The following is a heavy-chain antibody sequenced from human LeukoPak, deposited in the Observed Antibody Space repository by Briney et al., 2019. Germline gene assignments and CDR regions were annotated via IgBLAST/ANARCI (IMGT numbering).Heavy chain of an antibody. D-gene: IGHD1-26*01. CDR2: IKQDGSEK. CDR1: GFTLSSYW. CDR3: ARDRSGSYRFDY. V-gene: IGHV3-7*01. Sequence: GGSLRLSCAASGFTLSSYWMSWVRQAPGKGLEWVANIKQDGSEKYYVDSVKGRFTISRDNAKNSLYLQMNSLRAEDTAVYYCARDRSGSYRFDYWGQGTLVTVSS. J-gene: IGHJ4*02.